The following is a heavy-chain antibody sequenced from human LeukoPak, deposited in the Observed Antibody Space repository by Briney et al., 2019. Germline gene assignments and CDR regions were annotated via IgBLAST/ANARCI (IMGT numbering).Heavy chain of an antibody. V-gene: IGHV3-74*01. J-gene: IGHJ4*02. CDR3: VRGCSGGSCYPNY. CDR1: GFTFSSYW. CDR2: MNTDESTT. Sequence: GGSLRLSCAASGFTFSSYWMHWVRHTPGKGLVWVSRMNTDESTTSYADSVKGRFTISRDNAKNTLYLQMNSLRAEDTAVYYCVRGCSGGSCYPNYWGQGTLVTVSS. D-gene: IGHD2-15*01.